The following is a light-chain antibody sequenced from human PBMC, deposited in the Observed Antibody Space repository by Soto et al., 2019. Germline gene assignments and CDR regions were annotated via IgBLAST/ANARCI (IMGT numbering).Light chain of an antibody. CDR1: QGISSSY. J-gene: IGKJ1*01. CDR2: GAS. Sequence: VLTRSPGILPLSLGHRVTLSCWARQGISSSYVAWQQQKPGQPPRLLNHGASSRAAVIPDRFSGSGSGTDFTLTISRLEPEDVALYYRQQYGSSGTFGQGTKVDIK. V-gene: IGKV3-20*01. CDR3: QQYGSSGT.